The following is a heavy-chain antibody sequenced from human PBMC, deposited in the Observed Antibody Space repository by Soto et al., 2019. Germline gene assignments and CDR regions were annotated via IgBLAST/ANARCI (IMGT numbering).Heavy chain of an antibody. CDR3: AREPVLDLLGKSHNCFDP. V-gene: IGHV3-11*06. D-gene: IGHD2-2*02. Sequence: GGSLRLSCTASGFTFSDYYMSWIRRAPGKGLEWVSYISSGSGYTDYADSVKGRFTISRDNAKNSLYLQMNSLGADDTGIYFCAREPVLDLLGKSHNCFDPWGQGTLVTVSS. CDR1: GFTFSDYY. J-gene: IGHJ5*02. CDR2: ISSGSGYT.